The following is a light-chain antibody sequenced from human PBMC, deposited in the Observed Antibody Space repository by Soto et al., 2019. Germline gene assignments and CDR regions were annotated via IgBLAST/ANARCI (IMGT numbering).Light chain of an antibody. J-gene: IGKJ3*01. V-gene: IGKV3-20*01. Sequence: ENVLTQSPGTLSLSPGERATLSCRASQSVTNSFFAWYQQKPGQAPRVLIYGASIRATGIPERFSGGGSGTDFTLTITRLEPEDFAVYYCQQYGSSLFTFGPGTKVDIK. CDR3: QQYGSSLFT. CDR1: QSVTNSF. CDR2: GAS.